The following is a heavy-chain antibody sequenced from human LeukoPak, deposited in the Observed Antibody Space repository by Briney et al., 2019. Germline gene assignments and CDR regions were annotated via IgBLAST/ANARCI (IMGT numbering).Heavy chain of an antibody. V-gene: IGHV3-23*01. J-gene: IGHJ4*02. Sequence: GGSLRLSCTASGFTFSTYAMSWVRQAPGKGLEWVSAISGSGGSTYYADSVKGRFTISRDNSKRTLYLQMNSLRAEDTAVYYCAKDDVPSNWGALGLFDYWGQGTLVTVSS. D-gene: IGHD7-27*01. CDR3: AKDDVPSNWGALGLFDY. CDR2: ISGSGGST. CDR1: GFTFSTYA.